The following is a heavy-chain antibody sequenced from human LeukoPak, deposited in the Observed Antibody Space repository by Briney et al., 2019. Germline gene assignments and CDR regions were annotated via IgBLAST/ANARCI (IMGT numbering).Heavy chain of an antibody. D-gene: IGHD3-3*01. CDR3: ARDAVTIFGVVGYFDY. J-gene: IGHJ4*02. Sequence: PGGSLRLSCAASGFTVSSNYMSWVRHPPGQGLERVSVIYSGGSTYYADSMKGRFTISRDNSKTTLYLQMNSLRADDTAVYYCARDAVTIFGVVGYFDYWGQGTLVTVSS. CDR1: GFTVSSNY. V-gene: IGHV3-66*02. CDR2: IYSGGST.